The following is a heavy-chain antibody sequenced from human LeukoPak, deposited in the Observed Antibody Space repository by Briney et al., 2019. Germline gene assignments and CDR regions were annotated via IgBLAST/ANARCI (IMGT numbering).Heavy chain of an antibody. CDR1: GFTFGTSV. Sequence: GGSLRLSCVASGFTFGTSVMSWVRQAPGRGPEWVSGIGGIGDPTYYADSVRGRFTISKDISKNTLYLQMNSLRVEDTAIYYCAKCVSGWPNWFDPWGQGTLVTVSS. V-gene: IGHV3-23*01. D-gene: IGHD6-19*01. CDR3: AKCVSGWPNWFDP. J-gene: IGHJ5*02. CDR2: IGGIGDPT.